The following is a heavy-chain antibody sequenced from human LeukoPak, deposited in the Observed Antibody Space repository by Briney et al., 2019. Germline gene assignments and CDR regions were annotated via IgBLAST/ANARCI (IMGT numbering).Heavy chain of an antibody. J-gene: IGHJ4*02. CDR1: GFTFSSYA. Sequence: AGRSLRLSCAASGFTFSSYAMHWVRQAPGKGLEWVAVISYDGNIKYYTDSVKGRFTISRDNAQNSLYLQMNGLRVEDTAVYYCTRRLDDWGQGTLVTVSS. CDR3: TRRLDD. CDR2: ISYDGNIK. D-gene: IGHD3-16*01. V-gene: IGHV3-30*04.